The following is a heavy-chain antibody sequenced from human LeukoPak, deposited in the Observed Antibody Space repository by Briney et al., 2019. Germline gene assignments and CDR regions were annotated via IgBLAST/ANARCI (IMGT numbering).Heavy chain of an antibody. CDR2: ISSSGSTI. J-gene: IGHJ6*02. Sequence: PGGSLRLSCAASGFTFSSYEMNWVRQAPGRGLEWVSYISSSGSTIYYADSVKGRFTISRDNAKNLLYLQMNSLRAEDTAVYYCARVLYCTNGVCYMEYYYYYGMDVWGQGTTVTVSS. CDR1: GFTFSSYE. V-gene: IGHV3-48*03. CDR3: ARVLYCTNGVCYMEYYYYYGMDV. D-gene: IGHD2-8*01.